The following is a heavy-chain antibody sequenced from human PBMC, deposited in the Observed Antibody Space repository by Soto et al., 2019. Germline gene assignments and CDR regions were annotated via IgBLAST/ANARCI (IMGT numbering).Heavy chain of an antibody. CDR1: GFTFSSYS. J-gene: IGHJ6*02. CDR2: ISGSGGTT. CDR3: AKGGVGYYDSTGYYLYYYYGMDV. Sequence: EVQLLESGGGLVQPGGSLRLSCAASGFTFSSYSMIWVRQAPGKGLEWVSAISGSGGTTYYADSVKGRFTISRENSKNTLYTQMDSLRAAGTAVYYCAKGGVGYYDSTGYYLYYYYGMDVWGQGTTVTVSS. D-gene: IGHD3-22*01. V-gene: IGHV3-23*01.